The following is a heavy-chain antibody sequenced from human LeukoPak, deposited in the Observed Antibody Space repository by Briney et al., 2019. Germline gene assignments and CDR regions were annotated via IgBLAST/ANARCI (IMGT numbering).Heavy chain of an antibody. J-gene: IGHJ4*02. CDR2: MNPDSGYT. CDR3: EIYTGYDSF. D-gene: IGHD5-12*01. Sequence: ASVKVSCKASGYTFTSYDITWVRQATGQGLEWMGWMNPDSGYTGYAQTFQGRVSLTRNTSVSTAFMELSSLRSEDTAVYYCEIYTGYDSFWGQGTLVTVSS. CDR1: GYTFTSYD. V-gene: IGHV1-8*01.